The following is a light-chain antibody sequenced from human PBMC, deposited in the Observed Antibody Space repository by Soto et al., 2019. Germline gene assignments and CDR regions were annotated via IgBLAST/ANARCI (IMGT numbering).Light chain of an antibody. CDR2: DTS. CDR3: HQSKSWPRT. V-gene: IGKV3-11*01. J-gene: IGKJ1*01. Sequence: EIVLTQSPATLSSSPGERATLSCRASQTVSSKLAWYQHKPGQAPRLLIYDTSNRATGIPARFSGSGSGTDFTLTISSLEPEDFEVHYCHQSKSWPRTLGQGTKVDIK. CDR1: QTVSSK.